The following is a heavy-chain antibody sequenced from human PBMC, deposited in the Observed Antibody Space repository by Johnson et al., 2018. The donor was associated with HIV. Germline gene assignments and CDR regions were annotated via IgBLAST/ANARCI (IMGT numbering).Heavy chain of an antibody. J-gene: IGHJ3*02. CDR3: ARDRAPVYSSSSSPFDAFDI. Sequence: VQLVESGGGVVQPGRSLRLSCAASEFTFSDYYMSWIRQAPGKGLEWVSYISSSGSTIYYADSVKGRFTISRDNSKNTLYLQMNSLRADDTAVYYCARDRAPVYSSSSSPFDAFDIWGQGTMVTVSS. CDR1: EFTFSDYY. V-gene: IGHV3-11*04. D-gene: IGHD6-6*01. CDR2: ISSSGSTI.